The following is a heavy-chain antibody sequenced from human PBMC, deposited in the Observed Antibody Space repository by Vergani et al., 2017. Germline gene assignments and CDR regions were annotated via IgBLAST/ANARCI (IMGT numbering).Heavy chain of an antibody. V-gene: IGHV3-23*01. D-gene: IGHD6-13*01. CDR2: IRASSSTT. J-gene: IGHJ4*02. CDR3: AKGFRAAAVNFDS. CDR1: GFTFSSYA. Sequence: EVPLLESGGGLVRPGGSLRLSCAASGFTFSSYAMTWVRQAPGKGLEWVSVIRASSSTTYYADSVKGRFTISRDNSKKMLYLQMDSLRPEDAAVYYCAKGFRAAAVNFDSWGQGTLVSVSS.